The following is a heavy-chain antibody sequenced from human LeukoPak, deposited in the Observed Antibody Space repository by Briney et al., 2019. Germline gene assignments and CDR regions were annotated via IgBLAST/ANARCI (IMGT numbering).Heavy chain of an antibody. D-gene: IGHD6-6*01. CDR1: GFTFSSYS. CDR2: ISSSSSYI. J-gene: IGHJ5*02. CDR3: ARGASSSYNWFDP. V-gene: IGHV3-21*01. Sequence: GGSLRLSCAASGFTFSSYSMTWVRQAPGKGLEWVSSISSSSSYIYYADSVKGRFTISRDNAKNSLYLQMNSLRAEDTAVYYCARGASSSYNWFDPWGQGTLVTVSS.